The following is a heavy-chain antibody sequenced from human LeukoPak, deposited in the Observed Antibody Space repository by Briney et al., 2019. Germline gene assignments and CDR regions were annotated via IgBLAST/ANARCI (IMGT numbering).Heavy chain of an antibody. CDR3: ATDSPETAAFDY. Sequence: GGSLRLSCTASGFSSSTYSMNWVRQAPGKGLEWVSYIVSSSSNIYYADSVKGRFTISRDNAKNSLYLQMDSLRAEDTAVYYCATDSPETAAFDYWGQGTLVTVSS. CDR1: GFSSSTYS. D-gene: IGHD1-1*01. V-gene: IGHV3-48*04. J-gene: IGHJ4*02. CDR2: IVSSSSNI.